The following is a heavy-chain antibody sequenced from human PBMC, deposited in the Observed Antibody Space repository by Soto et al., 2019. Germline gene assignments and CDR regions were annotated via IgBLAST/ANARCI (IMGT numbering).Heavy chain of an antibody. CDR3: ARVGVQLWRTNFDY. CDR2: LYYSGST. CDR1: GYFISNGYY. J-gene: IGHJ4*02. V-gene: IGHV4-38-2*01. D-gene: IGHD5-18*01. Sequence: PSETLSLTCAVSGYFISNGYYWGWFRQPPGKGLEWIGTLYYSGSTNYNPSLKSRVTILVDTSKNQFSLKLSSVTAADTAVYYCARVGVQLWRTNFDYWGQGTLVTVSS.